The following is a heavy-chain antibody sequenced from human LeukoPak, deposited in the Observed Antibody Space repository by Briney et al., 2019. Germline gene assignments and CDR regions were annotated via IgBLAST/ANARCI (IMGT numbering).Heavy chain of an antibody. CDR1: GFTFSSHT. Sequence: GGSLRLSCAASGFTFSSHTMNWVRQAPGKGLEWVSYISSSGGTIYYADSVKGRFTISRDNAKNSLYLQMNGPRAEDTAVYYCARVGTSSNYYYYMDVWGKGTTVTVSS. D-gene: IGHD1-1*01. V-gene: IGHV3-48*04. CDR2: ISSSGGTI. J-gene: IGHJ6*03. CDR3: ARVGTSSNYYYYMDV.